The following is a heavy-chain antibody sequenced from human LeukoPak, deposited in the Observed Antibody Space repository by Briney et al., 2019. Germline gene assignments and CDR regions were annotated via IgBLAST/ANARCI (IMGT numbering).Heavy chain of an antibody. CDR1: GYTFTNYS. D-gene: IGHD6-19*01. V-gene: IGHV1-18*01. Sequence: GASVKVSCKASGYTFTNYSISWVRQAPGQGLEWMGWISAYNGYTNYAQKLQGRVTMTTDTSTSTAYMEVRSLRSDDTAVYYCARRSPTLYSSGWPDYWGQGTLVTVSS. CDR3: ARRSPTLYSSGWPDY. CDR2: ISAYNGYT. J-gene: IGHJ4*02.